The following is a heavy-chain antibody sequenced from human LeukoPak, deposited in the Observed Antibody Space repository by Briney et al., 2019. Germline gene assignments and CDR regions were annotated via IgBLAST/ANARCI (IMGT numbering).Heavy chain of an antibody. J-gene: IGHJ6*02. D-gene: IGHD6-13*01. Sequence: GGSLRLSCAASGFTVSSTYMSWVRRAPGKGLEWVSVIYSGGSTYYADSVKGRFTISRDNSKNTLYLQMNSLRAEDTAVYYCARDWSSSWPYYGMDVWGQGTTVTVSS. CDR3: ARDWSSSWPYYGMDV. V-gene: IGHV3-66*01. CDR2: IYSGGST. CDR1: GFTVSSTY.